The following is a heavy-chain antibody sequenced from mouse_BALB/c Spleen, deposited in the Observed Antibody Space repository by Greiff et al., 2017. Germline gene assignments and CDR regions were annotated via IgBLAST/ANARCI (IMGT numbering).Heavy chain of an antibody. CDR3: ARGWEGAYYFDY. CDR1: GFSLTSYG. D-gene: IGHD2-3*01. CDR2: IWAGGST. V-gene: IGHV2-9*02. J-gene: IGHJ2*01. Sequence: VHLVESGPGLVAPSQSLSITCTVSGFSLTSYGVHWVRQPPGKGLEWLGVIWAGGSTNYNSALMSRLSISKDNSKSQVFLKMNSLQTDDTAMYYCARGWEGAYYFDYWGQGTTLTVSS.